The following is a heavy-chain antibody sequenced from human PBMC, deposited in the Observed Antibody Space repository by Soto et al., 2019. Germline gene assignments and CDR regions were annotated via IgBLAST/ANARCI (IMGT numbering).Heavy chain of an antibody. D-gene: IGHD5-12*01. V-gene: IGHV3-7*03. J-gene: IGHJ4*02. Sequence: EVQLVESGGGLVQPGGSRRLSCAASGFPFSGYWMSWVRQAPGMGLEWVANIKEDGSEKNYVDSVKGRFTISRDNSMNSLFLQMNSLRAEDTAVYFCARSGSENDFWGQGTLVTVSS. CDR2: IKEDGSEK. CDR3: ARSGSENDF. CDR1: GFPFSGYW.